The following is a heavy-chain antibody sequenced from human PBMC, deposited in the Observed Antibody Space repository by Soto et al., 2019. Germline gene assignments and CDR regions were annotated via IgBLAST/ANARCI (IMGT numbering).Heavy chain of an antibody. V-gene: IGHV4-39*01. Sequence: SETLSLTCSVSGGSIYRSGYYWGWIRQPPGRGLEWIGNIDYNGVTYSNPSLKSRVTISRDTSKNQFSLKLTSVTAADTALYYCGKVLVGATGHTDSDSWGPGTLVTVSS. J-gene: IGHJ4*02. CDR1: GGSIYRSGYY. CDR2: IDYNGVT. CDR3: GKVLVGATGHTDSDS. D-gene: IGHD2-15*01.